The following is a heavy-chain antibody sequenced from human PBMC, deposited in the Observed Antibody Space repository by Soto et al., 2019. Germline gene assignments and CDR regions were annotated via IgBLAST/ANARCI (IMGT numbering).Heavy chain of an antibody. Sequence: SVKVSCKASGGTFSSYAISWVRQAPGQGLEWMGGIIPIFGTANYAQKFQGRVTITADESTSTAYMELSSLRSEDTAVYYCARGGSGYDFDDYYYGMDVWGQGTTVTV. J-gene: IGHJ6*02. D-gene: IGHD5-12*01. CDR1: GGTFSSYA. V-gene: IGHV1-69*13. CDR3: ARGGSGYDFDDYYYGMDV. CDR2: IIPIFGTA.